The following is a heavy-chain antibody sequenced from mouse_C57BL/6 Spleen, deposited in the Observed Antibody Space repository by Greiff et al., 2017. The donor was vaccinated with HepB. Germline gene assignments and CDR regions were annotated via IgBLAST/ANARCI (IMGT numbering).Heavy chain of an antibody. D-gene: IGHD4-1*01. CDR2: ISDGGSYT. Sequence: VQLKESGGGLVKPGGSLKLSCAASGFTFSSYAMSWVRQTPEKRLEWVATISDGGSYTYYPDNVKGRFTISRDNAKNNLYLQMSHLKSEDTAMYYCARELGRYFDYWGQGTTLTVSS. CDR3: ARELGRYFDY. CDR1: GFTFSSYA. J-gene: IGHJ2*01. V-gene: IGHV5-4*01.